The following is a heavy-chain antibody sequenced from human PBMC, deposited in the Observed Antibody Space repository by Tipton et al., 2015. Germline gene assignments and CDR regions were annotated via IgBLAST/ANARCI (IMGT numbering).Heavy chain of an antibody. Sequence: TLSLTCTVSGGSIGSYYWNWIRQSPGKGLEWIGYIYYSGTTEYNPSLNGRVTIAVDTSKNQFSLTLNSVAAADTAVYYCARDLEHGMDVWGHGTTVTVSS. D-gene: IGHD5-24*01. CDR3: ARDLEHGMDV. V-gene: IGHV4-59*01. CDR1: GGSIGSYY. CDR2: IYYSGTT. J-gene: IGHJ6*02.